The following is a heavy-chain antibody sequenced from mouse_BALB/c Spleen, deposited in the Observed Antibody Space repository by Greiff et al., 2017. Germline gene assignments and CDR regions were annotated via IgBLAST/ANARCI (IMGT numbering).Heavy chain of an antibody. Sequence: EVKLMESGGGLVKPGGSLKLSCAASGFTFSSYAMSWVRQTPEKRLEWVASISSGGSTYYPDSVKGRFTISRDNARNILYLQMSSLRSEDTAMYYCARGQVSAFDYWGQGTTLTVSS. CDR3: ARGQVSAFDY. V-gene: IGHV5-6-5*01. J-gene: IGHJ2*01. CDR2: ISSGGST. D-gene: IGHD2-10*02. CDR1: GFTFSSYA.